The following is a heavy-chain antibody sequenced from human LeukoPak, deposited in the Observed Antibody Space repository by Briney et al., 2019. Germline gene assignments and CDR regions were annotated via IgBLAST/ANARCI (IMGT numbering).Heavy chain of an antibody. Sequence: PSQTLSLTCTVSGGSISSAGYYWSWIRQYPGKGLEWIGYIYHSGSTYYNPSLWSRVTISVDRSKNQFSLKLSSVTAADTAVYYCARGGDDYVWGSYRRPNYSFDYWGQGTLVTVSS. J-gene: IGHJ4*02. D-gene: IGHD3-16*02. CDR1: GGSISSAGYY. CDR3: ARGGDDYVWGSYRRPNYSFDY. V-gene: IGHV4-30-2*06. CDR2: IYHSGST.